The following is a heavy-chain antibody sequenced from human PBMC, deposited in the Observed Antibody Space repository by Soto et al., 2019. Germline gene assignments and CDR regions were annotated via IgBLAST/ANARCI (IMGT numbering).Heavy chain of an antibody. CDR3: ARVEGYSYGYFDY. D-gene: IGHD5-18*01. CDR1: GFTFSSYA. Sequence: GGSLRLSCAASGFTFSSYAMHWVRQAPGKGLEWVAVISYDGSNKYYADSVKGRFTISRDNSKNTLYLQMNSLRAEDTAVYYCARVEGYSYGYFDYWGQGTLVTVSS. V-gene: IGHV3-30-3*01. J-gene: IGHJ4*02. CDR2: ISYDGSNK.